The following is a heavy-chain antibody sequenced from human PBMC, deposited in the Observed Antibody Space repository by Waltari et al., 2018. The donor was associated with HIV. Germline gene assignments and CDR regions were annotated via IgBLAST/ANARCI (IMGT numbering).Heavy chain of an antibody. CDR3: ATHTYSSNWYYFDS. CDR1: GFTVSSNY. D-gene: IGHD6-13*01. CDR2: VFYGGTT. Sequence: EVQLVESGGGLIQPGGSLRLSCAASGFTVSSNYMSWVRQSPGKGVKWGSVVFYGGTTYYADSVKGRFTISRDNSKNTVYLQMNSLRAEDTAVYYCATHTYSSNWYYFDSWGQGTLVTVSS. J-gene: IGHJ4*02. V-gene: IGHV3-53*01.